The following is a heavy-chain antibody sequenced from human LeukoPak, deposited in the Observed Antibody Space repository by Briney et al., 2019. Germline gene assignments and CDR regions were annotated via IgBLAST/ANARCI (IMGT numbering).Heavy chain of an antibody. V-gene: IGHV3-21*01. CDR1: GFTFSSYS. CDR3: ARDAQLWFGESGYTDAFDI. Sequence: GGSLRLSCAASGFTFSSYSMNWVRQAPGKGLEWVSSISSSSSYIYYADSVKGRFTISRDNAKNSLYLQMNSLRAEDTAVYYCARDAQLWFGESGYTDAFDIWGQGTMVTVSS. D-gene: IGHD3-10*01. CDR2: ISSSSSYI. J-gene: IGHJ3*02.